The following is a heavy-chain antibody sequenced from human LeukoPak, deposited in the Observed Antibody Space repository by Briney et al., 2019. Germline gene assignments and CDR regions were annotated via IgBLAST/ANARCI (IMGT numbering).Heavy chain of an antibody. CDR1: GFTVSSNY. CDR2: IYSGGST. V-gene: IGHV3-53*04. Sequence: PGGSLRLSCAASGFTVSSNYMSWVRQAPGKGLEWVSVIYSGGSTYYADSVKGRFTISRHNSKNTLYLQMNSLRAEDTAVYYCARVGGYDSSGYSTYYYYYGMDVWGQGTTVTVSS. D-gene: IGHD3-22*01. J-gene: IGHJ6*02. CDR3: ARVGGYDSSGYSTYYYYYGMDV.